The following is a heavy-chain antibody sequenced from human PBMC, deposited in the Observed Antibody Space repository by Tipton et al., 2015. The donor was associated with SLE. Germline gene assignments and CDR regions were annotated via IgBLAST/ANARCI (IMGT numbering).Heavy chain of an antibody. Sequence: TLSLTCTVSGGSISSSRYYWGWIRQPPGGGLEWIGSVYYSGTTNYSPSLKSRVSISVDTSKSQFSLKLTSVTAADTAIYYCARRPDDDYRTLDVAFDIWGQGTMVTVSS. D-gene: IGHD4-11*01. V-gene: IGHV4-39*07. CDR3: ARRPDDDYRTLDVAFDI. CDR1: GGSISSSRYY. J-gene: IGHJ3*02. CDR2: VYYSGTT.